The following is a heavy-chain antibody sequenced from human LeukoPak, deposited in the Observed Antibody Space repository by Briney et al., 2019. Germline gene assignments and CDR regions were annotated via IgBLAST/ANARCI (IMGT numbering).Heavy chain of an antibody. CDR1: GYTFRNYA. CDR3: ARDEFDGYNLGPSIY. D-gene: IGHD5-24*01. Sequence: PGGSLRLSCVASGYTFRNYAMHWVRQTPDKGLEWVAVISYDGVYKNYADSVKGRFTISRDDPKNTLYLQMNSLRTEDTGLYYCARDEFDGYNLGPSIYWGQGTLVTVSS. J-gene: IGHJ4*02. CDR2: ISYDGVYK. V-gene: IGHV3-30*04.